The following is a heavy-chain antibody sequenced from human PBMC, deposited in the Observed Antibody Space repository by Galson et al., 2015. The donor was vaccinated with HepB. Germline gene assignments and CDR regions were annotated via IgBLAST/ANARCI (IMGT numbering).Heavy chain of an antibody. CDR2: IYSGGST. CDR3: ARWRASGTGGFDY. J-gene: IGHJ4*02. D-gene: IGHD6-13*01. V-gene: IGHV3-66*01. Sequence: SLRLSCAASGFTVSSNYMSWVRQAPGKGLEWVSVIYSGGSTYYADSVKGRFTISRDNSKNTLYLQMNSLRAGDTAVYYCARWRASGTGGFDYWGQGTLVTVSS. CDR1: GFTVSSNY.